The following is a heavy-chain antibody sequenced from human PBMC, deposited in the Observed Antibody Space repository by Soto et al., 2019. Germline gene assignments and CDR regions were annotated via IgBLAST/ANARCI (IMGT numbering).Heavy chain of an antibody. Sequence: PGGSLRLSCGASGVMFSDYGMHWVRQAPGKGLEWVAVIYYDGSNEHYSESVRGRFTISRDNSKNMLYLQMNSLRAEDTATYYCARWWNDEEWVETMDVWGQGTTVTVSS. CDR3: ARWWNDEEWVETMDV. CDR1: GVMFSDYG. V-gene: IGHV3-33*01. CDR2: IYYDGSNE. J-gene: IGHJ6*01. D-gene: IGHD1-1*01.